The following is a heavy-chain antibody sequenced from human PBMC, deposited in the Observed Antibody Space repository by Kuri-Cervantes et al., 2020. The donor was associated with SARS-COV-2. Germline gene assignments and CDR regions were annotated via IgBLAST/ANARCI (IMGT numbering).Heavy chain of an antibody. CDR2: IWYDGKNE. D-gene: IGHD3-10*01. Sequence: GGSLRLSCGASGFSLTNYAIHWVRQAPGKGLEWVSVIWYDGKNEYYAGSVKGRFNISRDTSKNTVSLHMNSLRAEDTAMYYCATGAANSYMDVWGQGTMVTVSS. J-gene: IGHJ6*03. CDR3: ATGAANSYMDV. V-gene: IGHV3-33*08. CDR1: GFSLTNYA.